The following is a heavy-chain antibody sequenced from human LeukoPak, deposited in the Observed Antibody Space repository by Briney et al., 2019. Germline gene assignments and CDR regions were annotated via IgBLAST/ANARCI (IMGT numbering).Heavy chain of an antibody. CDR1: GGSVSSTSYY. CDR2: FYYSGSS. J-gene: IGHJ5*02. V-gene: IGHV4-39*01. Sequence: SETLSLTCTVSGGSVSSTSYYWGWIRQPPGKGLEWIGSFYYSGSSYYNPSLKSRVTISVDTSKNQFSLKVNSVTAADTAVYYCARQGFRSTWFEPWGQGTLVTVSS. CDR3: ARQGFRSTWFEP.